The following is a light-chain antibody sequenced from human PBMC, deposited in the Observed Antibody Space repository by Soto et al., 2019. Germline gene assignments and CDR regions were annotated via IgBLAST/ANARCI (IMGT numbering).Light chain of an antibody. Sequence: QSALTQPPAASGTPGQIVAISCSGSSSNIGSNTVTWYQQLPGTAPNLLIYSTSQRSSGVPGRFSGSKSGASASLSISGLQSEDEADYYCAAWDDRMDVYVFGKGTKVNV. J-gene: IGLJ1*01. CDR2: STS. CDR3: AAWDDRMDVYV. CDR1: SSNIGSNT. V-gene: IGLV1-44*01.